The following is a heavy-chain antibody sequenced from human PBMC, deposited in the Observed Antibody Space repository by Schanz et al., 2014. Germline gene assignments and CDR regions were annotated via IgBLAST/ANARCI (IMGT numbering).Heavy chain of an antibody. J-gene: IGHJ4*02. V-gene: IGHV3-66*01. CDR1: GFTFSSYT. Sequence: EVLLVESGGGLVQPGGSLRLSCAASGFTFSSYTMHWVRQAPGKGLEWVSFIYGGSTYYTDSVKGRFTISRDNSKNTLYLQMNSLRAEDTAVYYCARTTNPFNFDSWPYLDYWGQGTLVTVSS. CDR3: ARTTNPFNFDSWPYLDY. D-gene: IGHD3-9*01. CDR2: IYGGST.